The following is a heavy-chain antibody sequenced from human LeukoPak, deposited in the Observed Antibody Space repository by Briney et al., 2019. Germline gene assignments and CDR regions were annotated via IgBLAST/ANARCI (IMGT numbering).Heavy chain of an antibody. CDR2: INPSGGST. J-gene: IGHJ5*02. V-gene: IGHV1-46*01. Sequence: ASVKVSCKASGYTFTSYYMHWVRQAPGQGLEWMGIINPSGGSTSYAQKFQGRVTMTRDTSTSTVYMELSSLRSEDTAVYYCARGDMVRGVIRNWFDPWGQGTLVTVSS. D-gene: IGHD3-10*01. CDR3: ARGDMVRGVIRNWFDP. CDR1: GYTFTSYY.